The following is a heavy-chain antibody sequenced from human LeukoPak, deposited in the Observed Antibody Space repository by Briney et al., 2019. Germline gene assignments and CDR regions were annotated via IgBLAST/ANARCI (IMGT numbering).Heavy chain of an antibody. V-gene: IGHV3-48*01. CDR3: ARLKYSGGGMDV. CDR2: ISSSSSTI. Sequence: PGGSLRLSCAASGFTFSSYSMNWVRQAPGKGLEWVSYISSSSSTIYYADSVKGRFTISRDNAKNSLYLQMNSLRAEDTAVCYCARLKYSGGGMDVWGQGTTVTVSS. CDR1: GFTFSSYS. D-gene: IGHD2-15*01. J-gene: IGHJ6*02.